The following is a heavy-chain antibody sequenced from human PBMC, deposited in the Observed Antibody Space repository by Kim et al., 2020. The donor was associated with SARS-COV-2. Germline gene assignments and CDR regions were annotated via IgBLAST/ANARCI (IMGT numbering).Heavy chain of an antibody. V-gene: IGHV4-34*01. CDR3: ARKLGYSGYMSWFDP. CDR1: GGSFSGYY. CDR2: INHSGST. D-gene: IGHD5-12*01. Sequence: SETLSLTCAVYGGSFSGYYWSWIRQPPGKGLEWIGEINHSGSTNYNPSLKSRVTISVDTSKNQFSLKLSSVTAADTAVYYCARKLGYSGYMSWFDPWGQGTLVTVSS. J-gene: IGHJ5*02.